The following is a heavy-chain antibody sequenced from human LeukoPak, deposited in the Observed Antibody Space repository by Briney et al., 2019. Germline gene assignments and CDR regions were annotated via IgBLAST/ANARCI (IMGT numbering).Heavy chain of an antibody. V-gene: IGHV3-23*01. CDR3: AKDRWCSGGSCYWYYFDY. CDR2: ISGSGGST. D-gene: IGHD2-15*01. J-gene: IGHJ4*02. CDR1: GFTFSSYA. Sequence: GGSLRLSCAASGFTFSSYAMSWVRQAPGKGLEWVSAISGSGGSTYYADSVKGRFTISRDNSRNTLYLQMNSLRAEDTAVYYCAKDRWCSGGSCYWYYFDYWGQGTLVTVSS.